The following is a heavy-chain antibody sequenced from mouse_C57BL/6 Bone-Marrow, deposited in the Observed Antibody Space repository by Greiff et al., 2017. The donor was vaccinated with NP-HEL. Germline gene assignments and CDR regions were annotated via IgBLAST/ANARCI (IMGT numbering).Heavy chain of an antibody. J-gene: IGHJ2*01. CDR2: ISSGSSTI. CDR3: ARRYYGSTHWDY. V-gene: IGHV5-17*01. D-gene: IGHD1-1*01. Sequence: EVMLVESGGGLVKPGGSLKLSCAASGFTFSDYGMHWVRQAPEKGLEWVAYISSGSSTIYYADTLKGRATISRDNAKNTLFLQMISLRSEDTAMYYCARRYYGSTHWDYWGQGTTLTVSS. CDR1: GFTFSDYG.